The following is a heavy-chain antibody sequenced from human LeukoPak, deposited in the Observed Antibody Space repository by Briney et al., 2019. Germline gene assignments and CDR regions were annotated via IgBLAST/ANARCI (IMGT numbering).Heavy chain of an antibody. Sequence: SETLSLTCTVSGDSTSSYYWSWIRQPAGKGLEWIGYIFYSGSTTYNTSSKSRAPISADTSKNQFSLKLSSVTAADTAVYYCARLGGFGELPKPFDYWGQGTLVTVSS. CDR3: ARLGGFGELPKPFDY. D-gene: IGHD3-10*01. V-gene: IGHV4-59*01. CDR1: GDSTSSYY. J-gene: IGHJ4*02. CDR2: IFYSGST.